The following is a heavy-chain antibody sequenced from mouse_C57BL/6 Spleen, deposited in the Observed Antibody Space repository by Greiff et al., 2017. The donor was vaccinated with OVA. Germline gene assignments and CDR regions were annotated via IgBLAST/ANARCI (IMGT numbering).Heavy chain of an antibody. D-gene: IGHD1-1*01. CDR3: ARCYYGSPYWYFDV. Sequence: EVMLVESGGGLVKPGGSLKLSCAASGFTFSDYGMHWVRQAPEKGLEWVAYISSGSSTIYYADTVKGRFTISRDNAKNTLFLQMTSLRSEDTAMYYCARCYYGSPYWYFDVWGTGTTVTVSS. CDR2: ISSGSSTI. J-gene: IGHJ1*03. V-gene: IGHV5-17*01. CDR1: GFTFSDYG.